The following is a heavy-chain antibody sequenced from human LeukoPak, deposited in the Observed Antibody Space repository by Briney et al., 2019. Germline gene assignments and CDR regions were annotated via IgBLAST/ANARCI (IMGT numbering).Heavy chain of an antibody. J-gene: IGHJ6*03. D-gene: IGHD1-20*01. CDR1: GGSFSGYY. Sequence: SETLSLTCAVYGGSFSGYYWSWIRQPPGKGLEWIGEITHSGSTNYNPFLKSRVTISVDTSKNQFSLKLSSVTAADTAVYYCASLTGTTDYYYYYMDVWGKGTTVTVSS. CDR2: ITHSGST. CDR3: ASLTGTTDYYYYYMDV. V-gene: IGHV4-34*01.